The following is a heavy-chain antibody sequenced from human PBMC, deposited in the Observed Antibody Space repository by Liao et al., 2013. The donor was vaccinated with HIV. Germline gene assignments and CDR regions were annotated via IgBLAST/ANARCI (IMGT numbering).Heavy chain of an antibody. V-gene: IGHV4-61*02. Sequence: QVQLQESGPGLVKSSQTLSLTCTVSGDSISSGSYYWSWIRQPAGMGLEWIGRISSSGSTNYSPSLKSRVTMSVDTSKNQFSLTLSSVTAADTAVYYCARLTCSSTTCHLGYYYYMDVWGKGTTVTVSS. CDR3: ARLTCSSTTCHLGYYYYMDV. J-gene: IGHJ6*03. D-gene: IGHD2-2*01. CDR2: ISSSGST. CDR1: GDSISSGSYY.